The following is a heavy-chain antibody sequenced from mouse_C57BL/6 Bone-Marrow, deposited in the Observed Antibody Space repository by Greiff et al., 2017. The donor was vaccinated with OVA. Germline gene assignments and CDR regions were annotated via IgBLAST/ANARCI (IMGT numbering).Heavy chain of an antibody. Sequence: EVQLVESGGGLVQPGGSMKLSCAASGFTFSDAWMDWVRQSPETGLEWVAEIRNKANNHATYYAESVKGRFTISRDDSKSSVYLQMNSLRAEDTGIYYCTRPDDYYGLFDYWGQGTTLTVSS. V-gene: IGHV6-6*01. CDR3: TRPDDYYGLFDY. D-gene: IGHD1-1*01. CDR1: GFTFSDAW. CDR2: IRNKANNHAT. J-gene: IGHJ2*01.